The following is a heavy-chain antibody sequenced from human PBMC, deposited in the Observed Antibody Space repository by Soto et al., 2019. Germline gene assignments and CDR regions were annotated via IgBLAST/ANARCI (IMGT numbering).Heavy chain of an antibody. D-gene: IGHD2-15*01. CDR1: GFTFSSYW. Sequence: EVQLVESGGGLVQPGGSLRLSCAASGFTFSSYWMHWVRQAPGKGLVWVSRINSDGSSTSYADSVKGRFTISRDNAKNTRYLQMNSLSAEDTAVYYCARGCSGGSCYLEWGQGTLVTVSS. J-gene: IGHJ4*02. CDR3: ARGCSGGSCYLE. CDR2: INSDGSST. V-gene: IGHV3-74*01.